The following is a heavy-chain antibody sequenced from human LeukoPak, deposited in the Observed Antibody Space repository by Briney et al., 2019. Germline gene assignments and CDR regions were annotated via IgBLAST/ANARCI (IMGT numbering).Heavy chain of an antibody. CDR1: GFTFSSYG. J-gene: IGHJ6*02. Sequence: PGRSLRLSCAASGFTFSSYGMHWVRQAPGKGLEWVAVISYDGSNKYYADSVKGRFTISRDNSKNTLYLQMNSLRAEDTAVYYCAKDKNSFGDYYYGMDVWGQGTTVTVSS. V-gene: IGHV3-30*18. D-gene: IGHD5-18*01. CDR2: ISYDGSNK. CDR3: AKDKNSFGDYYYGMDV.